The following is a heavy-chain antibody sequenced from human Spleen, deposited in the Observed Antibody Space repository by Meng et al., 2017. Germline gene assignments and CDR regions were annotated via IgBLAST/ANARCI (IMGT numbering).Heavy chain of an antibody. CDR2: IYYSGST. V-gene: IGHV4-30-4*01. CDR3: ARLDLYGGNSPFDY. D-gene: IGHD4-23*01. Sequence: QVQLQESGPGLVKPSESLSLTCTVSGGSISSGDYYWSWIRQPPGKGLEWIGYIYYSGSTYYNPSLKSRVTISVDTSKNQFSLKLSSVTAADTAVYYCARLDLYGGNSPFDYWGQGTLVTVSS. CDR1: GGSISSGDYY. J-gene: IGHJ4*02.